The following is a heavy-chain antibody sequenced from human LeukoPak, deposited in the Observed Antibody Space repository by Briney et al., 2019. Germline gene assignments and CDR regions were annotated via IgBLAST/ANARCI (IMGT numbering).Heavy chain of an antibody. D-gene: IGHD6-19*01. J-gene: IGHJ4*02. CDR2: IYGSGYT. Sequence: SETLSLTCTVSGGSISGWYWSWIRQPPGKGLEWIGYIYGSGYTNYNPSLKSRVTMSIDTSKNHFSLRLTSVTAADTATNYCARETSLAGFASGLGFNYWGQGILVTVSS. V-gene: IGHV4-59*01. CDR1: GGSISGWY. CDR3: ARETSLAGFASGLGFNY.